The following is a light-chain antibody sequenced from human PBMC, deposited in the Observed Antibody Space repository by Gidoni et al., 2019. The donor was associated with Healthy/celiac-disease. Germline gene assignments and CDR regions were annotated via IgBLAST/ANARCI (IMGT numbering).Light chain of an antibody. V-gene: IGKV1-5*03. CDR2: KAS. Sequence: DIQMTQSPSTLSASVGDRVTITCRASQSMSSWLAWYQQKPGKAPKLLIYKASSLESGVPSRFSGSGSGTEFTLTISSLQPDDFATYYRQQYNSPVTFGQGTKVEIK. CDR1: QSMSSW. J-gene: IGKJ1*01. CDR3: QQYNSPVT.